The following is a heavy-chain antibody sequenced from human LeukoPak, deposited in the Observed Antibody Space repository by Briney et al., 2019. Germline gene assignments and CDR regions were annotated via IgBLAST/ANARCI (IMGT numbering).Heavy chain of an antibody. CDR3: ARYDWSIGTDY. CDR1: GGSVSDYY. Sequence: SETLSLTCTISGGSVSDYYWSWIRQSPGKGLEWIGYIYYTGSTNYNPSLKSRVTISLDTSKNQFSLKLSSVTAADAAVYYCARYDWSIGTDYWGQGTLVTVSS. V-gene: IGHV4-59*02. D-gene: IGHD3-16*01. J-gene: IGHJ4*02. CDR2: IYYTGST.